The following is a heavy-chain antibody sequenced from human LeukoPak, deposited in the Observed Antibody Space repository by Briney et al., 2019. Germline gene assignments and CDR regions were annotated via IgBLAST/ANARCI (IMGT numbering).Heavy chain of an antibody. J-gene: IGHJ4*02. CDR2: IIPILGIA. CDR1: GGTFSSYT. V-gene: IGHV1-69*02. CDR3: ARALVGSATVTTDFDY. Sequence: SVKVSCKASGGTFSSYTISWVRQAPGQGLEWMGRIIPILGIANYAQKFQGRVTITADKSTSTAYMELSSLRSEDPAVYYCARALVGSATVTTDFDYWGQGTLVTVSS. D-gene: IGHD4-17*01.